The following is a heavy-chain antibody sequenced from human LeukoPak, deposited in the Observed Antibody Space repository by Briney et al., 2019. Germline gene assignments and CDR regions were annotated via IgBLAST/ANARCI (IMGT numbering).Heavy chain of an antibody. D-gene: IGHD3-10*01. Sequence: ASVKVSCKASGYTFTSYGISWVRQAPGQGLEWMGWISAYNGNTNYAQKLQGRVTMTTDTSTSTAYMELRSLRSDDTAVYYCARELLRGLGSYFFVRHYWFDPWGQGTLVTVSS. CDR2: ISAYNGNT. J-gene: IGHJ5*02. V-gene: IGHV1-18*01. CDR3: ARELLRGLGSYFFVRHYWFDP. CDR1: GYTFTSYG.